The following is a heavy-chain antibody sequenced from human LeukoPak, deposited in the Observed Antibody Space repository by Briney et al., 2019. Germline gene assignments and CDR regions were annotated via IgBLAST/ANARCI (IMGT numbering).Heavy chain of an antibody. CDR2: IYYSGST. D-gene: IGHD3-16*01. J-gene: IGHJ4*02. Sequence: NTSETLSLTCTVSGGSISSSSYYWGWIRQPPGKGLEWIGSIYYSGSTYYNPSLKSRVTISVDTSKNQFSLKLSSVTAADTAVYYCARRARGEHEWGQGTLVTVSS. CDR1: GGSISSSSYY. CDR3: ARRARGEHE. V-gene: IGHV4-39*01.